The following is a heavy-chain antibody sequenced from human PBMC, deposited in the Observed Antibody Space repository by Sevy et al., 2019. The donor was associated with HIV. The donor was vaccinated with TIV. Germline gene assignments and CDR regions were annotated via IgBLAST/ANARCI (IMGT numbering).Heavy chain of an antibody. CDR1: GYTFNLLD. CDR2: MNPNIGST. Sequence: ASVKVSCKASGYTFNLLDINWVRQAPGQGPEWMGWMNPNIGSTGYAQKFLGRVTMTRDTSISTAYMELSSLTSEDTAVYYCARGIQAGVDYWGQGTLVTVSS. D-gene: IGHD3-10*01. CDR3: ARGIQAGVDY. V-gene: IGHV1-8*01. J-gene: IGHJ4*02.